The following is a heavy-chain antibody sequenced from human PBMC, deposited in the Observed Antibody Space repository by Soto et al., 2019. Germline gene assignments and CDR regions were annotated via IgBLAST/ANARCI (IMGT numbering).Heavy chain of an antibody. CDR2: IYYSGST. CDR1: GGSISSGDCY. D-gene: IGHD2-8*01. CDR3: VRDREGDCANGVCSRAFES. J-gene: IGHJ4*02. V-gene: IGHV4-30-4*01. Sequence: QVQLQESGPGLVKPSQTLSLTCTVSGGSISSGDCYWSWIRQSPGKGLEGIVNIYYSGSTYYNPSLKSRVTMSVDPSNNQFSLKLTSVTAAAPSVSHGVRDREGDCANGVCSRAFESWGQGNLVTVSS.